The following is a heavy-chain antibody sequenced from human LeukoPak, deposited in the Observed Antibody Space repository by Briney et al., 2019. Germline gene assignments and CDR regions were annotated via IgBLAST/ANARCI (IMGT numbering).Heavy chain of an antibody. Sequence: GASVKVSCKASGYTFTSYSISWVRQAPGEGLEWMGWISAYNGNTNYAQKLQGRGTMTTDTSTSTAYMELRSLRSDDTAVYYCARDPAGRGIVATPPSYLGQGTLVTVSS. D-gene: IGHD5-12*01. CDR2: ISAYNGNT. J-gene: IGHJ4*02. V-gene: IGHV1-18*01. CDR3: ARDPAGRGIVATPPSY. CDR1: GYTFTSYS.